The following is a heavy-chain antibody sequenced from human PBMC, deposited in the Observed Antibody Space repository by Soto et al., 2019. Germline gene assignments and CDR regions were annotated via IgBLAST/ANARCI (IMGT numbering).Heavy chain of an antibody. J-gene: IGHJ4*02. CDR3: AIRSSSGRLRLYFDY. CDR1: GFTFSSYA. D-gene: IGHD6-19*01. CDR2: ISGSGGST. Sequence: GGSLRLSCAASGFTFSSYAMSWVRQAPGKGLEWVSAISGSGGSTYYTDSVKGRFTISRDNSKNTLYLQMNSLRAEDTAVYYCAIRSSSGRLRLYFDYRGQGTLVTVSS. V-gene: IGHV3-23*01.